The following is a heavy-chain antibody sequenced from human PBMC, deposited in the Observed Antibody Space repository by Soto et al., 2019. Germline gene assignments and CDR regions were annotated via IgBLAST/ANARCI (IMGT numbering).Heavy chain of an antibody. D-gene: IGHD3-10*01. CDR1: GFTFDNFG. CDR2: IYYDGSKK. CDR3: ARSPRVRGGTASRGC. Sequence: QVQLVESGGGVVQPGRSLRLSCAASGFTFDNFGMHWVRQAPGKGLEWVSVIYYDGSKKYYADSVRGRFTISRDNSKNMQYLQMDSLRAEDTATYYCARSPRVRGGTASRGCWGQGTLVTVSS. J-gene: IGHJ4*02. V-gene: IGHV3-33*01.